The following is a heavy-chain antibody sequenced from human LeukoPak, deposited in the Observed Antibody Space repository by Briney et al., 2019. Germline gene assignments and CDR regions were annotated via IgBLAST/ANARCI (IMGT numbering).Heavy chain of an antibody. CDR1: GGSISSYY. J-gene: IGHJ4*02. CDR3: ARTVDSSGYYSFDY. Sequence: PSETLSLTCTVSGGSISSYYWSWIRQPPGKGLEWIGYIYYSGSTNYNPSLKSRVTISVDTSKNQFSLKLSSVTAADTAVYYCARTVDSSGYYSFDYWGQGTLVTVSS. CDR2: IYYSGST. D-gene: IGHD3-22*01. V-gene: IGHV4-59*01.